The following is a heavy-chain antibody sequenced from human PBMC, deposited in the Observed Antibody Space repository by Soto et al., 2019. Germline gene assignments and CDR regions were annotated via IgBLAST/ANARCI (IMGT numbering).Heavy chain of an antibody. D-gene: IGHD3-10*01. CDR3: AREVGLYGGFDD. V-gene: IGHV1-3*01. CDR1: GYTFTSYA. Sequence: ASVKVSCKASGYTFTSYAMHWVRQAPGQRLEWMGWINAGNGNTKYSQKFQGRVTITRDTSASTAYMELRSLRSDDTAVYYCAREVGLYGGFDDWGQGTLVTVSS. J-gene: IGHJ4*02. CDR2: INAGNGNT.